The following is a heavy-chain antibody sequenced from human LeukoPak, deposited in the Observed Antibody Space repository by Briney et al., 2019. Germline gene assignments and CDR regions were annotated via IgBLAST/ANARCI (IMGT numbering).Heavy chain of an antibody. J-gene: IGHJ4*02. CDR2: IIPIFGTA. CDR3: AREGYYGSGRFFDY. D-gene: IGHD3-10*01. CDR1: GGTFSSYA. V-gene: IGHV1-69*13. Sequence: SVKVSCKASGGTFSSYAISWVRQAPGQGLEWMGGIIPIFGTANYAQKFQGRVTITADESTSTAYMELSSLRSEDTAVYYCAREGYYGSGRFFDYWGQGTLVTVSS.